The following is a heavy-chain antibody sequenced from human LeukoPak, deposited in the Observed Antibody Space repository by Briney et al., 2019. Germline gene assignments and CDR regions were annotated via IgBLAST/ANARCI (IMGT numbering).Heavy chain of an antibody. Sequence: PGGSLRLSCAASGFTFSSYAMSWVRQAPGKGLEWVSAISGSGGSTYYADSVKGRFTISRDNSKNTLYLQMNSLRAEDTAVYYCARGVDYYGSGILDYWGQGTLVTVSS. J-gene: IGHJ4*02. V-gene: IGHV3-23*01. D-gene: IGHD3-10*01. CDR2: ISGSGGST. CDR1: GFTFSSYA. CDR3: ARGVDYYGSGILDY.